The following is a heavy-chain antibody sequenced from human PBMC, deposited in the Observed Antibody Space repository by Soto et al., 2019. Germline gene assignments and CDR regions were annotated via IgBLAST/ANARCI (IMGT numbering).Heavy chain of an antibody. J-gene: IGHJ3*01. CDR2: IKQDGSEK. CDR3: ARGDYFDTSGPFSDAFDV. CDR1: GFTFSNYW. D-gene: IGHD3-22*01. Sequence: GGSLRLSCAASGFTFSNYWMSWVRQAPGKGLEWVANIKQDGSEKWYVDSVKGRFTISRDNAKNSLYLQMNNLRAEDTAVYYCARGDYFDTSGPFSDAFDVWGQGTMVTVSS. V-gene: IGHV3-7*04.